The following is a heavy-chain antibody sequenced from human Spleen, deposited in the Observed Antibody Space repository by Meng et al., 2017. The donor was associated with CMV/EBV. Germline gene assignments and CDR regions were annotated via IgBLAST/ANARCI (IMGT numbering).Heavy chain of an antibody. CDR3: ARRPTGIDY. CDR2: IIHGGSP. J-gene: IGHJ4*02. CDR1: GGSLSGAY. D-gene: IGHD2-8*02. V-gene: IGHV4-34*12. Sequence: HWGEGRCKPSETPSPSCGVNGGSLSGAYWTWFRQPPGKGLEWIGEIIHGGSPSYNPSLKSRVTISIDTSKNQLSLMLSYVTAADTAVYYCARRPTGIDYWGQGTLVTVSS.